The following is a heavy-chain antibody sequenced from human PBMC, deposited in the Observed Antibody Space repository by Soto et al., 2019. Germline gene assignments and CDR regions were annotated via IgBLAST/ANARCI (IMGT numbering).Heavy chain of an antibody. CDR1: GFTFSSYA. CDR2: IRASGTST. J-gene: IGHJ4*02. D-gene: IGHD2-8*01. Sequence: GGPLRLSCAASGFTFSSYAMAWVRQAPGKGLEWVSTIRASGTSTYYADSVEGRFSISRDNSKNTLYLQMNSLRAEDTAVYYCAKEWSDARTREKCGLVDYWGQGALVTVSS. V-gene: IGHV3-23*01. CDR3: AKEWSDARTREKCGLVDY.